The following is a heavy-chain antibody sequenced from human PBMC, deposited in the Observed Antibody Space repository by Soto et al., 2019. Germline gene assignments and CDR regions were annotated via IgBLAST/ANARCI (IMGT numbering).Heavy chain of an antibody. V-gene: IGHV1-69*02. J-gene: IGHJ4*02. CDR1: GGTFSSYT. CDR3: ATGSQQPLDY. Sequence: QVQLVQSGAEVKKPVSSVMVSCKASGGTFSSYTISWVRQAPGQGLEWMGRIIPILGIANYAQKFQGRVTIHADKSTSTAYMELSSLRSEDTAVYYCATGSQQPLDYWGQGTLVTVSS. CDR2: IIPILGIA. D-gene: IGHD2-2*01.